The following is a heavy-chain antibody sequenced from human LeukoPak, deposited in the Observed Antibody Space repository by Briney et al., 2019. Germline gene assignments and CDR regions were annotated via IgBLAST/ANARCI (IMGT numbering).Heavy chain of an antibody. Sequence: PGGSPRLSCAASGFTFSSYAMSWVRQAPGKGLEWVSSISDSADNTYYADSVKGRFTISRDNSKNTLFLQMNSLGAEDTAVYYCAKVYWYGSGSFIFDYWGQGTLVTVSS. D-gene: IGHD3-10*01. CDR1: GFTFSSYA. J-gene: IGHJ4*02. CDR2: ISDSADNT. CDR3: AKVYWYGSGSFIFDY. V-gene: IGHV3-23*01.